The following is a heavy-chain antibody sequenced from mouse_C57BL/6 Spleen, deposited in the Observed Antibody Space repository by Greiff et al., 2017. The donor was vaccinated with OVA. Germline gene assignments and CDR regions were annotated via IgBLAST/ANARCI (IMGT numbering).Heavy chain of an antibody. Sequence: QVQLQQPGAELVKPGASVKVSCKASGYTFTSYWMHWVKQRPGQGLEWIGRIHPSDSDTNYNQKFKGKATLTVDKSSSTAYMRLSSLTSEDSAVYYCAIAYGSSYGGWYFDVWGTGTTVTVSS. J-gene: IGHJ1*03. CDR1: GYTFTSYW. D-gene: IGHD1-1*01. CDR2: IHPSDSDT. V-gene: IGHV1-74*01. CDR3: AIAYGSSYGGWYFDV.